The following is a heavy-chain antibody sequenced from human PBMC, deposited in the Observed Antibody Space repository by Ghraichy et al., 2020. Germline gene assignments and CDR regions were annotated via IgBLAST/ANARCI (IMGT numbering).Heavy chain of an antibody. CDR3: ARGVLTPYGSGSYYNGVLENYFDY. D-gene: IGHD3-10*01. J-gene: IGHJ4*02. V-gene: IGHV4-59*01. Sequence: SETLSLTCTVSGGSISSYYWSWIRQPPGKGLEWIGYIYYSGSTNYNPSLKSRVTISVDTSKNQFSLKLSSVTAADTAVYYCARGVLTPYGSGSYYNGVLENYFDYWGQGTLVTVSS. CDR2: IYYSGST. CDR1: GGSISSYY.